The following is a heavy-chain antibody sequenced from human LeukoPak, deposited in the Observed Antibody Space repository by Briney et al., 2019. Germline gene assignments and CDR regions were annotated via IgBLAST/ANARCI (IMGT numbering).Heavy chain of an antibody. V-gene: IGHV1-24*01. CDR2: FDPEDGET. J-gene: IGHJ4*02. CDR3: ATYGIAVAGIDY. D-gene: IGHD6-19*01. CDR1: GYTLTELS. Sequence: ASVKVSCKVSGYTLTELSMHSVRPARGKGLAWMGGFDPEDGETIYAQKFQGRVTMTEDTSTNTAYMELSSLRSEDTGVYYCATYGIAVAGIDYWGQGTLVTVSS.